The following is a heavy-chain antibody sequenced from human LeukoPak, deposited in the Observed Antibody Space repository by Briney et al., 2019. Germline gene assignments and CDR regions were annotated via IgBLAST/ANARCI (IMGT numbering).Heavy chain of an antibody. V-gene: IGHV3-30*18. CDR2: ISNDGSNE. CDR3: AKDRVSSGLMGAFLQ. J-gene: IGHJ1*01. Sequence: GGSLRLSCAASGFTFSSYGMHWVRQAPGKGPEWVAVISNDGSNEYYADSVKGRFTISRDNSRKTLYLQMNSLRAEDTAVYYCAKDRVSSGLMGAFLQWGQGTLVTVSS. D-gene: IGHD1-26*01. CDR1: GFTFSSYG.